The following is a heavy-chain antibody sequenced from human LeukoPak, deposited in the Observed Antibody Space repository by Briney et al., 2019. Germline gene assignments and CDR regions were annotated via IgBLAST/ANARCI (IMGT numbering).Heavy chain of an antibody. CDR3: ARFRSSIAARVADY. Sequence: VASVKVSCKASGYTFTGYYMHWVRQAPGQGLEWMGWINPNSGGTNYAQKFQGRVTMTRDTSISTAYMELSRLRSDDTAVYYCARFRSSIAARVADYWGQGTLVTVSS. D-gene: IGHD6-6*01. CDR2: INPNSGGT. CDR1: GYTFTGYY. V-gene: IGHV1-2*02. J-gene: IGHJ4*02.